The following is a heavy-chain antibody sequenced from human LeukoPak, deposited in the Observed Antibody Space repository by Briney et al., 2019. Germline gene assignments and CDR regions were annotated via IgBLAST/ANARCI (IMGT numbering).Heavy chain of an antibody. CDR3: ARAGWSSAAGTGERFDP. CDR1: GGSISSSSYY. Sequence: PSETLSLTCTVSGGSISSSSYYWGWIRQPPGKDLEWIGSIYFSGSTYYNPSLKSRVTISVDTSKNQFSLKLSSVTAADTAVYYCARAGWSSAAGTGERFDPWGQGTLVTVSS. D-gene: IGHD6-13*01. J-gene: IGHJ5*02. CDR2: IYFSGST. V-gene: IGHV4-39*01.